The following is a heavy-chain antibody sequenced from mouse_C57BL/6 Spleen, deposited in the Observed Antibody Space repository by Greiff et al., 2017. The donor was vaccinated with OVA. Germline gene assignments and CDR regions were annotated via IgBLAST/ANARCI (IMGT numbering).Heavy chain of an antibody. V-gene: IGHV1-81*01. CDR3: ARQDYGSSHYYAMDY. CDR2: IYPRSGNT. J-gene: IGHJ4*01. Sequence: VQLQQSGAELARPGASVKLSCKASGYTFTSYGISWVKQRTGQGLEWIGEIYPRSGNTYYNEKFKGKATLTADKSSSTAYMELRSLTSEDSAVYFCARQDYGSSHYYAMDYWGQGTSVTVSS. CDR1: GYTFTSYG. D-gene: IGHD1-1*01.